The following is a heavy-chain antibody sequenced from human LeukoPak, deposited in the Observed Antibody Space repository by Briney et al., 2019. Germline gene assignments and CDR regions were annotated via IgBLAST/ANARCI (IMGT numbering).Heavy chain of an antibody. J-gene: IGHJ5*01. CDR1: GFTFSSYR. CDR2: IKGDGNEK. Sequence: GGSLRLSCAASGFTFSSYRMNWVRQAPGKGLEWVANIKGDGNEKNYVDSVRGRFSISRDNAKNSLYLQMDSLRAEDTAVYYCAKEGAYPIITYDSWGQGALVTVSS. D-gene: IGHD3-10*01. CDR3: AKEGAYPIITYDS. V-gene: IGHV3-7*01.